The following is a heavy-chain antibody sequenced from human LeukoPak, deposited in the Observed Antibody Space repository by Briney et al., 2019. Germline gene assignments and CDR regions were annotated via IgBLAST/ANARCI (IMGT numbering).Heavy chain of an antibody. CDR3: AKDFNRITGTLDY. CDR2: IWYDGSNK. Sequence: GGSLRLSCAASGFTFSSYGMHWVRQAPGKGLEWVAVIWYDGSNKYYADSVKGRFTISRDNSKTTLYLQMNSLRAEDTAVYYCAKDFNRITGTLDYWGQGTLVTVSS. D-gene: IGHD1-20*01. V-gene: IGHV3-33*06. J-gene: IGHJ4*02. CDR1: GFTFSSYG.